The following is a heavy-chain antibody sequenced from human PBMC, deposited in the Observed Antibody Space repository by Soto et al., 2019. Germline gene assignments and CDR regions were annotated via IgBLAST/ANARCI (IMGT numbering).Heavy chain of an antibody. Sequence: EVQLVESGGGLVQPGGSLRLSCAVSGFTFKNHWMNWVRQAPGKGLEWVANIKEDGGEMYYVDSVKGRFTISRDNAKNSLYLQMNSLRVEDTAVYYCARVSYYYDVSGYYADSWGQGVLVTVSS. J-gene: IGHJ4*02. CDR3: ARVSYYYDVSGYYADS. D-gene: IGHD3-22*01. CDR2: IKEDGGEM. V-gene: IGHV3-7*01. CDR1: GFTFKNHW.